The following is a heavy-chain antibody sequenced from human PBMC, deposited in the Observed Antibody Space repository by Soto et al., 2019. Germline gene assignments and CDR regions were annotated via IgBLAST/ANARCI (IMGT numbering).Heavy chain of an antibody. CDR2: INPNSGGT. J-gene: IGHJ3*02. D-gene: IGHD2-15*01. V-gene: IGHV1-2*04. CDR3: ARQDEVSAFDI. CDR1: GYTFTGYY. Sequence: ASVKVSCKASGYTFTGYYMHWVRQAPGQGLEWMGWINPNSGGTNYAQKFQGWVTMTRDTSIRTAYMELSRLRSDDTAVYYCARQDEVSAFDIWGQGTMVTVSS.